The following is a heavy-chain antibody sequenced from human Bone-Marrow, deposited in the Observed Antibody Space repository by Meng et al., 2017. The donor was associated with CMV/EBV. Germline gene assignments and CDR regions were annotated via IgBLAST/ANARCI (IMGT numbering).Heavy chain of an antibody. J-gene: IGHJ6*02. CDR3: ARHSQRSDYAGMDV. D-gene: IGHD2-2*01. CDR2: IFYLGST. V-gene: IGHV4-39*01. CDR1: GASISSSSHY. Sequence: SETLSLTCTVSGASISSSSHYWAWIRQPPGKGLEWIGNIFYLGSTYSNPSLMSRLTIFVDPSKNQLSLRLSSLTAADTAVYYCARHSQRSDYAGMDVWGQGTAVTVSS.